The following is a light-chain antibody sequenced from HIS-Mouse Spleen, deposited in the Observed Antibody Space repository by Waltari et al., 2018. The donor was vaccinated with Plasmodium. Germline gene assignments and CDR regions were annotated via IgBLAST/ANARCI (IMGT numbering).Light chain of an antibody. CDR1: SSDVGGYNY. Sequence: QSALTQPASVSGSPGQSITISCTGTSSDVGGYNYVSWYQQHPGKAPKPMIYDVSNRPSGFSHRFSGSKSGNTSSLTIPGLQAEDEADYYCSSYTSSSTVVFGGGTKLTVL. J-gene: IGLJ2*01. CDR3: SSYTSSSTVV. CDR2: DVS. V-gene: IGLV2-14*03.